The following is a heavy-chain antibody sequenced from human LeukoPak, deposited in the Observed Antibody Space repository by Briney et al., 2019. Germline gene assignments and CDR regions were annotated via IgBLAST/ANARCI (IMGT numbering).Heavy chain of an antibody. V-gene: IGHV1-46*01. CDR3: ARGSGYCSNTSCRRGDWFDP. J-gene: IGHJ5*02. Sequence: GASVKVSCKASGYTSTSYYMHWVRQAPGQGLEWMGIINPSGGSTSYAQKFQGRVTMTRDTSTSTVYMELSSLRSEDTAVYYCARGSGYCSNTSCRRGDWFDPWGQGTLVTVSS. CDR2: INPSGGST. CDR1: GYTSTSYY. D-gene: IGHD2-2*01.